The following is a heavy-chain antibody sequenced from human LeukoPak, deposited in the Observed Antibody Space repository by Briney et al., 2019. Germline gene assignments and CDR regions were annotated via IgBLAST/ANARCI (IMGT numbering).Heavy chain of an antibody. CDR1: GGSISSYY. J-gene: IGHJ5*02. Sequence: ASETLSLTCTVSGGSISSYYWSWIRQPPGKGLEWIGYIYFSGSTNYNPSLKSRVTISVDTSKNQFSLKLSSVTAADTAVYYCARVINWFDPWGQGTLVTVSS. V-gene: IGHV4-59*01. CDR3: ARVINWFDP. CDR2: IYFSGST.